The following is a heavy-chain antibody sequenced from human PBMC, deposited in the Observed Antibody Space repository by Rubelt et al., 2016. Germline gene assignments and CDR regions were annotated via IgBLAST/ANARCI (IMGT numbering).Heavy chain of an antibody. CDR2: INHSGST. Sequence: LSCAASGFTFSSYAMSWVRQAPGKGLEWIGEINHSGSTNYNPSLKSRVTISVDTSKNQFSLKLSSVTAADTAVYYCARQVGDHFDYWGQGTLVTVSS. D-gene: IGHD4-17*01. CDR3: ARQVGDHFDY. V-gene: IGHV4-34*01. CDR1: GFTFSSYA. J-gene: IGHJ4*02.